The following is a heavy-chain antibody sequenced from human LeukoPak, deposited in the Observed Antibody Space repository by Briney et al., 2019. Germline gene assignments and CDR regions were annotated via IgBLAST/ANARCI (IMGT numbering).Heavy chain of an antibody. J-gene: IGHJ4*02. D-gene: IGHD2-2*01. CDR3: ARHDCSSTNCRCFDY. Sequence: SETLSLTCNVSGGSISSETYYWAWIRQPPGKGLEWIGSIHYSGSTYDNAALKSRLTISVDTSKSQFSLRLSSVTAADTAVYYCARHDCSSTNCRCFDYWGQGTLVTVSS. V-gene: IGHV4-39*01. CDR1: GGSISSETYY. CDR2: IHYSGST.